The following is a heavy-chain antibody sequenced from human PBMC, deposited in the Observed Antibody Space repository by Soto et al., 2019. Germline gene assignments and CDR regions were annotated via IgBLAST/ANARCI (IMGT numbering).Heavy chain of an antibody. CDR2: IGSAADT. J-gene: IGHJ6*03. V-gene: IGHV3-13*01. D-gene: IGHD6-19*01. Sequence: EVQLVESGGGLVQPGGSLRLSCAASGFTLRNYDMHWVRQAPGNGMEWVSVIGSAADTDHSGSVRGRFTNSREDANNSLYLQMNNRRAGDTAVYYCVREMAVAEPPDYSYFYYMDLWGKGTTVTVSS. CDR3: VREMAVAEPPDYSYFYYMDL. CDR1: GFTLRNYD.